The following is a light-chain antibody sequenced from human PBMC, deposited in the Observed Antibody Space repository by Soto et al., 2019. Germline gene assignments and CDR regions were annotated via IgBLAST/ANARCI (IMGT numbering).Light chain of an antibody. V-gene: IGKV3-20*01. CDR2: GAS. CDR1: QSVSSTY. CDR3: QQYGRSPPWT. Sequence: EIVLTQSPGTLSLSPGERATLSCRASQSVSSTYLAWYQQRPGQAPRLLIYGASSRATGIPDRFSGSASGTYFTLTISRLEPDDYAVYYCQQYGRSPPWTFGQGTQVEIK. J-gene: IGKJ1*01.